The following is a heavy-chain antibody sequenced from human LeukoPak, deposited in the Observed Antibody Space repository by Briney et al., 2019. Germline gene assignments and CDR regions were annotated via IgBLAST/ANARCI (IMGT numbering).Heavy chain of an antibody. CDR1: GFTFSSYE. CDR2: ISSSGSTI. J-gene: IGHJ6*04. CDR3: AELGITMIGGV. D-gene: IGHD3-10*02. V-gene: IGHV3-48*03. Sequence: HPGGSLRLSCAASGFTFSSYEMNWVRQAPGKGLEWVSYISSSGSTIYYADSVKGRFTISGDSAKNSLYLQMNSLRAEDTAVYYCAELGITMIGGVWGKGTTVTISS.